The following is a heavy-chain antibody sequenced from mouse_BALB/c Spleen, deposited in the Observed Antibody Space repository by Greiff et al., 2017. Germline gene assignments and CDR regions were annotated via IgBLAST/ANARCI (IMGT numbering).Heavy chain of an antibody. J-gene: IGHJ3*01. CDR2: ISSGGSYT. V-gene: IGHV5-9-3*01. CDR3: ASLASLAY. Sequence: DVQLVESGGGLVKPGGSLKLSCAASGFTFSSYAMSWVRQTPEKRLEWVATISSGGSYTYYPDSVKGRFTISRDNAKNTLYLQMSSLRSEDTAMYYCASLASLAYWGQGTLVTVSA. CDR1: GFTFSSYA.